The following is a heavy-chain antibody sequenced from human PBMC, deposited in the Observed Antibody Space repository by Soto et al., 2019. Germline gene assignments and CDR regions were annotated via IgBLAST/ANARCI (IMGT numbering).Heavy chain of an antibody. CDR3: ARRVNLPLAGTGFDS. CDR2: TYYRSKWYY. V-gene: IGHV6-1*01. Sequence: SQTLSLTCAISGDSVSSNSVVWNWIRQSPSRGLEWLGRTYYRSKWYYEYAESVKSRIIINPDTSKNQLSLQLNSVTPEDTAVYYCARRVNLPLAGTGFDSWGRGTLVTVSS. J-gene: IGHJ4*02. CDR1: GDSVSSNSVV. D-gene: IGHD6-19*01.